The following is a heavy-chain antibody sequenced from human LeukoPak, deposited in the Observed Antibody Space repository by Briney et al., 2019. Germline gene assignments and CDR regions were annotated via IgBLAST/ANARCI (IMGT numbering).Heavy chain of an antibody. CDR3: ARDYYDSSGTEPYYFDY. CDR2: ISSSSSYI. J-gene: IGHJ4*02. Sequence: GGSLRLSCAASGFTFSSYSMNWVRQAPGKGLEWVSSISSSSSYIYYADSVKGRFTISRDNAKNSLYLQMNSLRAEDTAVYYCARDYYDSSGTEPYYFDYWGQGTLVTVSS. CDR1: GFTFSSYS. D-gene: IGHD3-22*01. V-gene: IGHV3-21*01.